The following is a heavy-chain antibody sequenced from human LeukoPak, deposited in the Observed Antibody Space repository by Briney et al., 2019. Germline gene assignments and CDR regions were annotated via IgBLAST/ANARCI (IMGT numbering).Heavy chain of an antibody. Sequence: SETLSLTCTVSGGSISSYYWSWIRQPPGKGLEWIGYIYYSGSTNYNPSLKSRVTISVDTSKNQFSLKLSSVTAADTAVYYCARAGGDGYNLGLDYWGQGTQVTVSS. D-gene: IGHD5-24*01. CDR3: ARAGGDGYNLGLDY. CDR2: IYYSGST. J-gene: IGHJ4*02. CDR1: GGSISSYY. V-gene: IGHV4-59*01.